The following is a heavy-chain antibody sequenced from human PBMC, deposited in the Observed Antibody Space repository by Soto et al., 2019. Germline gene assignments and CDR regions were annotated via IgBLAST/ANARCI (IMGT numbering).Heavy chain of an antibody. CDR1: GLTFSSYG. Sequence: QVQLVESGGGVVQPGRSLRLSCAASGLTFSSYGMHWVRQAPGKGLEWVAVISYDGSSKDFAASVKGRFTISRDNSKNTLYLEMNSLRAEDTAVYHCAKDLGGVWIPDYFDQLGQGTLVTVSS. J-gene: IGHJ4*02. CDR3: AKDLGGVWIPDYFDQ. CDR2: ISYDGSSK. V-gene: IGHV3-30*18. D-gene: IGHD3-16*01.